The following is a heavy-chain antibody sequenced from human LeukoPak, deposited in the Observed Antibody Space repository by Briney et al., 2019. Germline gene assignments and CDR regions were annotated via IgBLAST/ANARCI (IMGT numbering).Heavy chain of an antibody. D-gene: IGHD3-22*01. CDR1: GYSFTSYW. CDR3: ARLAENYYYDSSGYYYFDY. V-gene: IGHV5-51*01. J-gene: IGHJ4*02. Sequence: PGESLKISCKCSGYSFTSYWIGWVRQMPGKGLEWMGNIYPGDSDTTYSPSFQGQVTISADKSISTAYLQWSSLKASDTAMYYCARLAENYYYDSSGYYYFDYWGQGTPVTVSS. CDR2: IYPGDSDT.